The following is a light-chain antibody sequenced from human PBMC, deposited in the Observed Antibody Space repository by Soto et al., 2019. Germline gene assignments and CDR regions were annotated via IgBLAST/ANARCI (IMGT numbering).Light chain of an antibody. CDR1: QDIGKW. J-gene: IGKJ4*01. Sequence: DIQMTQSPSSVSASVGDRVTITCRASQDIGKWLAWYQQKAGGAPRLLIYTASSLPGGVPSRFSGSGSVTDFTLTISSLQLEDFATYYCQQGESFPLTFGGGTKVDIK. CDR3: QQGESFPLT. V-gene: IGKV1-12*01. CDR2: TAS.